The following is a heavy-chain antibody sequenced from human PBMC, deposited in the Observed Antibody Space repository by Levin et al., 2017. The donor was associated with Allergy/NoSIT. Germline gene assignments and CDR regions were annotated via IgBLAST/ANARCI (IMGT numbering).Heavy chain of an antibody. CDR1: GFTFDDYA. CDR2: ISWNSGSI. CDR3: AKSRVCGCLQDAFDI. Sequence: GGSLRLSCAASGFTFDDYAMHWVRQAPGKGLEWVSGISWNSGSIGYADSVKGRFTISRDNAKNSLYLQMNSLRAEDTALYYCAKSRVCGCLQDAFDIWGQGTMVTVSS. D-gene: IGHD6-19*01. V-gene: IGHV3-9*01. J-gene: IGHJ3*02.